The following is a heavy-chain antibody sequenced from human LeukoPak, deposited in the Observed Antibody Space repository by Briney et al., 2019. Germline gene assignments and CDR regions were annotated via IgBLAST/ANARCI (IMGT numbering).Heavy chain of an antibody. J-gene: IGHJ4*02. Sequence: ASVKVSCKASGYTFTNYYMHWARQAPGQGLEWMGIINPSGGSTSYAQKFQGRVTMTRDTSTSTVYMELSSLRSEDTAVYYCARGGTYYYDSSGYRIDYWGQGTLVTVSS. CDR3: ARGGTYYYDSSGYRIDY. V-gene: IGHV1-46*01. D-gene: IGHD3-22*01. CDR1: GYTFTNYY. CDR2: INPSGGST.